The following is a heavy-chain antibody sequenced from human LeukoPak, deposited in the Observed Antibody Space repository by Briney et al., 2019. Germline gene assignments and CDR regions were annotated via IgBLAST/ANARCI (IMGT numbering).Heavy chain of an antibody. CDR3: AKASSNYFYYFEY. Sequence: GGSLRLSCAASGFTFSSSDMHWVRQAPGKGLEWVAVISYDATNKNYADSVKGRFTLSRDNSKNTLYLQTNTLRDEDTAVYYCAKASSNYFYYFEYWGQGTLVTVSS. CDR1: GFTFSSSD. D-gene: IGHD2/OR15-2a*01. J-gene: IGHJ4*02. CDR2: ISYDATNK. V-gene: IGHV3-30*18.